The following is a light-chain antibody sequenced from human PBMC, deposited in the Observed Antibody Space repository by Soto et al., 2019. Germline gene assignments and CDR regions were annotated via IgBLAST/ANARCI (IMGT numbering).Light chain of an antibody. V-gene: IGKV1-5*01. CDR2: DAS. CDR3: QQYNDYSRT. J-gene: IGKJ1*01. CDR1: QSISSW. Sequence: DIQMTQSPSTLSASVGDRVTITCRASQSISSWLAWYQQKPGKVPKILIYDASNLGSGVPSRFSGSGSGTQFTLTISGLKNDDSATYYCQQYNDYSRTFGQGTKVDIK.